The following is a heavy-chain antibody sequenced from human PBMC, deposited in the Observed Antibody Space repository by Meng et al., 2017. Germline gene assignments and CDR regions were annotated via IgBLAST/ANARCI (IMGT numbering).Heavy chain of an antibody. D-gene: IGHD2-8*01. J-gene: IGHJ4*02. CDR3: ARDLTPSGRAGTNGY. CDR1: GGSISSSNW. CDR2: IYHSGST. Sequence: SETLSLTCAVSGGSISSSNWWSWVRQPPGKGLEWIGSIYHSGSTYYNPSLKSRVTISVDTSKNQFSLKLSSVTAADTAVYYCARDLTPSGRAGTNGYWGQGTLVTVSS. V-gene: IGHV4-4*02.